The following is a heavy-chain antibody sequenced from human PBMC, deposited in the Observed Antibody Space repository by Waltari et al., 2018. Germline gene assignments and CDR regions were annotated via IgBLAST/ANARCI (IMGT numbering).Heavy chain of an antibody. V-gene: IGHV4-39*01. CDR2: LHYGGRR. CDR3: VTLPIPLELWYFDL. CDR1: GVSISTSRYY. D-gene: IGHD1-7*01. J-gene: IGHJ2*01. Sequence: QLQLQESGPGLVNPSETLSLTCTVSGVSISTSRYYWGWSRQPPGKGLDWIGSLHYGGRRYFNPALKSRVTISVDTSKNQFSLKLTSVTAADTAVYYCVTLPIPLELWYFDLWGRGTLVTVSS.